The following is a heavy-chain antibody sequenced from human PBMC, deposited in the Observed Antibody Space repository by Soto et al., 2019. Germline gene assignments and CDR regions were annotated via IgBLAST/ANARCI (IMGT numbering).Heavy chain of an antibody. D-gene: IGHD6-19*01. Sequence: QVQLVESGGGVVQPGRSLRLSCAASGFTFSSYGMHWVRQAPGKGLEWVAVIWYDGSNKYYADSVKGRFTISRDNSKNTLYRQMNSLRAEDTAVYYFALSSAVAGCFDYLGQGTLVTVSS. CDR2: IWYDGSNK. CDR1: GFTFSSYG. J-gene: IGHJ4*02. CDR3: ALSSAVAGCFDY. V-gene: IGHV3-33*01.